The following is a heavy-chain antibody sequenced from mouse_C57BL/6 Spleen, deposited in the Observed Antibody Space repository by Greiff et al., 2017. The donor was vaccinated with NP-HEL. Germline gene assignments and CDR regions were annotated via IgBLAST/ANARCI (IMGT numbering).Heavy chain of an antibody. Sequence: VQLQQSGAELVRPGASVTLSCKASGYTFTDYEMHWVKQTPVHGLEWIGAIDPETGGTAYNQKFKGKAILTADKSSSTAYMELRSLTSEDSAVYYCTRRYAMDYWGQGTSVTVSS. J-gene: IGHJ4*01. CDR2: IDPETGGT. CDR3: TRRYAMDY. CDR1: GYTFTDYE. V-gene: IGHV1-15*01.